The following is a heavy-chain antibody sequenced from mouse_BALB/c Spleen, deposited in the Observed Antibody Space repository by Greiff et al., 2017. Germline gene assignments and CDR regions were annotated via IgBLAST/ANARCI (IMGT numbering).Heavy chain of an antibody. CDR1: GFSLTSYG. CDR3: ARTEYGKDYAMDY. CDR2: IWAGGST. D-gene: IGHD2-10*02. V-gene: IGHV2-9*02. J-gene: IGHJ4*01. Sequence: VQLKESGPGLVAPSQSLSITCTVSGFSLTSYGVHWVRQPPGKGLEWLGVIWAGGSTNYNSALMSRLSISKDNSKSQVFLKMNSLQTDDTAMYYCARTEYGKDYAMDYWGQGTSVTVSA.